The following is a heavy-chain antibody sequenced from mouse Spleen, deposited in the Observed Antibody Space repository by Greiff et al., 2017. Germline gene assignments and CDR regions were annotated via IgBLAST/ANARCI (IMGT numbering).Heavy chain of an antibody. CDR1: GYAFSSSW. D-gene: IGHD2-1*01. CDR2: IYPGDGDT. CDR3: ARTVYYGNYVYAMDY. J-gene: IGHJ4*01. V-gene: IGHV1-82*01. Sequence: LVESGPELVKPGASVKISCKASGYAFSSSWMNWVKQRPGKGLEWIGRIYPGDGDTNYNGKFKGKATLTADKSSSTAYMQLSSLTSEDSAVYFCARTVYYGNYVYAMDYWGQGTSVTVSS.